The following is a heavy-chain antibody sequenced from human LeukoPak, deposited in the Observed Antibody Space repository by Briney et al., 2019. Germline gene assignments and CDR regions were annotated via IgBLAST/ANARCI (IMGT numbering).Heavy chain of an antibody. J-gene: IGHJ4*02. Sequence: EASVKVSCKASGYTFTSNYIHWVRQAPGQGLEWMGMIYPRDGNTNYAQKLQGRVTMTTDTSTSTAYMELRSLRSDDTAVYYCAREPKDYDFWSGYYYYFDYWGQGTLVTVSS. CDR2: IYPRDGNT. D-gene: IGHD3-3*01. CDR3: AREPKDYDFWSGYYYYFDY. V-gene: IGHV1-46*01. CDR1: GYTFTSNY.